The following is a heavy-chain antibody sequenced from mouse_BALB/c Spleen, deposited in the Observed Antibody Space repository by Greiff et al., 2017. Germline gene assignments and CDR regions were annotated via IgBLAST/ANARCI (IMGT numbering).Heavy chain of an antibody. V-gene: IGHV1-4*01. CDR2: INPSTGYT. CDR1: GYTFTSYL. J-gene: IGHJ1*01. D-gene: IGHD5-1-1*01. CDR3: AIYRRYFDV. Sequence: VQLQQSGAELAKPGASVKMSCKASGYTFTSYLMHWVKQRPGQGLEWIGYINPSTGYTEYNQKFKDKTTLTADKSSSTAYMQLSSLTSEDSAVYYCAIYRRYFDVWGAGTTVTVSS.